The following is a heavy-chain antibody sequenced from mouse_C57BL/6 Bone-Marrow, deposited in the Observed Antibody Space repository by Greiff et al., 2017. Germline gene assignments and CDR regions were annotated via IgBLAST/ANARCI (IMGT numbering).Heavy chain of an antibody. CDR1: GYAFTNYL. CDR3: ARHYDYDVDYFDY. Sequence: QVQLQQSGAELVRPGTSVKVSCKASGYAFTNYLIEWVKQRPGQGLEWIGVINPGSGGTNYNEKFKGKATLTADKSSSTAYMQLSSLTSEDSAAYFCARHYDYDVDYFDYWGQGTTLTVSS. D-gene: IGHD2-4*01. J-gene: IGHJ2*01. CDR2: INPGSGGT. V-gene: IGHV1-54*01.